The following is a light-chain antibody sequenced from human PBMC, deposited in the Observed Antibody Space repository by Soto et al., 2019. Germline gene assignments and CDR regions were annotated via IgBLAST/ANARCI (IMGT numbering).Light chain of an antibody. V-gene: IGKV3-11*01. CDR1: QSISSY. J-gene: IGKJ5*01. CDR2: DAS. CDR3: QQRSDWPPIT. Sequence: EIVLTQSLDTLSLSPGDRATLSCRASQSISSYLAWYQQKPGQSPRLLIYDASNRATGIPARFSGSGSGTDFTLTISSLEPEDFAVYYCQQRSDWPPITFGQGTRLEIK.